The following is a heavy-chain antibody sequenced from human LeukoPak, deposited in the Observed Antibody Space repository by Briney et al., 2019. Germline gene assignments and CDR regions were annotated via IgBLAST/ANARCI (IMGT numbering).Heavy chain of an antibody. CDR1: GFTFGNAW. V-gene: IGHV3-15*01. CDR2: IKSKTDGGTT. Sequence: KPGGSLRLSCAASGFTFGNAWMSWVRQAPGKGLEWVGRIKSKTDGGTTDYAAPVKGRFTISRDDSKNTLYLQMNSLKTEDTAVYYCTTEGEIVVVPAAIDCWGQGTLVTVSS. CDR3: TTEGEIVVVPAAIDC. J-gene: IGHJ4*02. D-gene: IGHD2-2*01.